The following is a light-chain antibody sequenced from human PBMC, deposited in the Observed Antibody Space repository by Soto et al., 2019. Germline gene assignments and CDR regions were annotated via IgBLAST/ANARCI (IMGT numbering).Light chain of an antibody. CDR3: HQYNRYPWT. V-gene: IGKV1-5*03. J-gene: IGKJ1*01. CDR1: ETVNSW. Sequence: DIQMTQSPSTLSASIGDRVTITCRASETVNSWFAWYQQKPGKAPELLIYEASNLQSGVPSSFSGSRSGTEFTLRISDLQPEDFATYSCHQYNRYPWTFGQGTKV. CDR2: EAS.